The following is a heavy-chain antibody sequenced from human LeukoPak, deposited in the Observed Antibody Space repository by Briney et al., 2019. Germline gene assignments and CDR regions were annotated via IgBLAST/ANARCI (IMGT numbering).Heavy chain of an antibody. CDR3: ARGYGGTHYFDC. J-gene: IGHJ4*02. Sequence: PGGSLRLSCAASGFTFSSYGMHWVRQAPGKGLEWVAVISYDGSNKYYADSVKGRFTVSRDNSKNTLYLQMNSLRVEDTAVYSCARGYGGTHYFDCWGQGTRVTVSS. D-gene: IGHD2-15*01. CDR1: GFTFSSYG. V-gene: IGHV3-30*03. CDR2: ISYDGSNK.